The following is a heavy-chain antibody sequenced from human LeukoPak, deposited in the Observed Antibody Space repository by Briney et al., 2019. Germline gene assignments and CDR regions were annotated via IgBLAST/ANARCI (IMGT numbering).Heavy chain of an antibody. CDR2: IWYDGSNK. CDR1: GLTFSSYG. CDR3: ARDLTAAAENFDY. Sequence: GGSLRLSCAASGLTFSSYGMHWVRQAPGKGLEWVAVIWYDGSNKYYADSVKGRFTISRDNSKNTLYLQMNSLRAEDTAVYYCARDLTAAAENFDYWGQGTLVTVSS. D-gene: IGHD6-13*01. J-gene: IGHJ4*02. V-gene: IGHV3-33*08.